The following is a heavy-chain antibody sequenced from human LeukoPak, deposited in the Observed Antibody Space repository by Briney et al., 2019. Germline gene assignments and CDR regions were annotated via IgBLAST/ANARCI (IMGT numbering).Heavy chain of an antibody. Sequence: SVKVSCKASGFTFTSSAVQWVRQARGQRLGWIGWIVVGSGNTNYAQKFQERVTTTRDMSTSTAYMELSSLRSEDTAVYYCAADLPAPYYYGSGSYLAPSFDYWGQGTLVTVSS. V-gene: IGHV1-58*01. D-gene: IGHD3-10*01. CDR3: AADLPAPYYYGSGSYLAPSFDY. J-gene: IGHJ4*02. CDR2: IVVGSGNT. CDR1: GFTFTSSA.